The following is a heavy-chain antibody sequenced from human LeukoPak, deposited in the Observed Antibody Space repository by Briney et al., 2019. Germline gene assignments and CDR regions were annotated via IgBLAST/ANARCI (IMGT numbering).Heavy chain of an antibody. CDR1: GYSFTSHW. D-gene: IGHD3-3*01. CDR2: IYPGDSDT. Sequence: GESLKISCKGSGYSFTSHWVGWVRQMPGKGLEWMGIIYPGDSDTRYSPSFQGQVTISADKSISTAYLQWSSLKASDTAMYYCARHGEDRYYDFWSPSPDYWGQGTLVTVSS. V-gene: IGHV5-51*01. CDR3: ARHGEDRYYDFWSPSPDY. J-gene: IGHJ4*02.